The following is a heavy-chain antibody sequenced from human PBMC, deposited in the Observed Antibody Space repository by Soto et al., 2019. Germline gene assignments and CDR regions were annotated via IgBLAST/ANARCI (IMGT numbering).Heavy chain of an antibody. Sequence: QVQLVESGGGLVKPGGSLRLSCAASGFTFSDYYMSWIRQAPGKGLEYISYISSGGSFIYYADSVKGRFTISRDTAKTLLYLQMNSLRAEDTALYYCARHRYYEGSVPGYGMDVWGQGTTVTVSS. J-gene: IGHJ6*02. CDR3: ARHRYYEGSVPGYGMDV. CDR1: GFTFSDYY. V-gene: IGHV3-11*01. CDR2: ISSGGSFI. D-gene: IGHD3-16*01.